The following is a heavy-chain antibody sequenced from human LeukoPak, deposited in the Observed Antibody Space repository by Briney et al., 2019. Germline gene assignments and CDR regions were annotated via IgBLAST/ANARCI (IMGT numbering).Heavy chain of an antibody. CDR2: INHGGHT. V-gene: IGHV4-34*01. Sequence: PSETLSLTCAVYVGSFSGNYWSWIRQPPGKGLEWIGEINHGGHTNYNPSLKSRVTISVDTSKNQFSLKLTSLTAADTAVYYCARQAVLEDQDSSSSGRAAVGPLYGMDVWGQGTTVIVS. CDR3: ARQAVLEDQDSSSSGRAAVGPLYGMDV. CDR1: VGSFSGNY. D-gene: IGHD6-6*01. J-gene: IGHJ6*02.